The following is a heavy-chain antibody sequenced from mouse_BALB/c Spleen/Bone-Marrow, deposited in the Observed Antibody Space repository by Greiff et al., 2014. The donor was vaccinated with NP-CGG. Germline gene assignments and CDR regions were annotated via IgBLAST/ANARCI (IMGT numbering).Heavy chain of an antibody. CDR3: ARITTATGAMDY. J-gene: IGHJ4*01. D-gene: IGHD1-2*01. Sequence: VKLVESGPGLVAPSQSLSITCTVSGFSLTNYGVHWVRQPPGKGLEWLGVIWADGSTNYNSALVPRLSISKDNSKSQVFFKMNSLQTDDTAMYYCARITTATGAMDYWGQGTSVTVSS. CDR1: GFSLTNYG. CDR2: IWADGST. V-gene: IGHV2-9*02.